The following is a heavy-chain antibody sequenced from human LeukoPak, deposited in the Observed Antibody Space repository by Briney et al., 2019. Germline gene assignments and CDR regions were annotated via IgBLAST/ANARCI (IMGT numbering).Heavy chain of an antibody. Sequence: LGASVKVSCKASGYTFTGYYMHWVRQAPGQGLEWMGWINPNSGGTNYAQKLQGRVTMTTDTSTSTAYMELRSLRSDDTAVYYCARFEGVVAAFDYWGQGTLVTVSS. CDR2: INPNSGGT. CDR3: ARFEGVVAAFDY. V-gene: IGHV1-2*03. CDR1: GYTFTGYY. J-gene: IGHJ4*02. D-gene: IGHD2-15*01.